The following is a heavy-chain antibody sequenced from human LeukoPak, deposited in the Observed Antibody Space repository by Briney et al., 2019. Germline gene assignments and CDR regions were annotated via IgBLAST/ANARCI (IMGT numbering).Heavy chain of an antibody. V-gene: IGHV3-74*01. Sequence: GGSLRLSCAASGFTLSNHWMHWVRQVPGKGLVWVSRISGDEIWTSYADSVKGRFIISRDNANDTLYLQMNSLRTEDTAVYYCAREYNSGPKQTDAFDIWGQGTMVTVSS. D-gene: IGHD3-22*01. CDR2: ISGDEIWT. CDR1: GFTLSNHW. J-gene: IGHJ3*02. CDR3: AREYNSGPKQTDAFDI.